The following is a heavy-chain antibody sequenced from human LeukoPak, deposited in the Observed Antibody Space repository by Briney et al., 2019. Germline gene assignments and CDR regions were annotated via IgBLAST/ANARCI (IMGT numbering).Heavy chain of an antibody. CDR1: GFTFRSYW. D-gene: IGHD2-2*02. J-gene: IGHJ3*02. CDR2: IKQDGSER. CDR3: ARGWGDCTTVSCYTGGDVFDM. Sequence: PGGSLRLSCVASGFTFRSYWMSWVRQAPGTGLEWVANIKQDGSERYYVDSVKGRFTISRDNTKNPLFLQMNSLRAEDTAVYYCARGWGDCTTVSCYTGGDVFDMWGQGTMVTVSS. V-gene: IGHV3-7*01.